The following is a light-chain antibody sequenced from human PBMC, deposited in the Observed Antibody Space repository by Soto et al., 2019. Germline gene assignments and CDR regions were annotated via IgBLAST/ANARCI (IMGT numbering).Light chain of an antibody. Sequence: DIQMTQSPSSLSASVGDRVTITCRASQSISIHLNWYQQRPGKAPKLLIFGASSLQTGVPSRFSGRGSGTDFTLSISRLHPEDFATYYCQQSFGTSRTFGQGTRLEV. CDR1: QSISIH. CDR3: QQSFGTSRT. CDR2: GAS. J-gene: IGKJ2*01. V-gene: IGKV1-39*01.